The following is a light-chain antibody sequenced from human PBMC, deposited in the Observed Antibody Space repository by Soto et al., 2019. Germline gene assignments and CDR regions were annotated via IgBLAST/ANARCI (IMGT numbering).Light chain of an antibody. CDR3: QQYNNWPPIT. CDR2: GAS. V-gene: IGKV3D-15*01. CDR1: QSVSSN. J-gene: IGKJ5*01. Sequence: EIVMTQSPATLSVSPGERATLSCRASQSVSSNLAWYQQKPGQAPRLLIYGASTRDTGIPARFSGSGSGTELTLTISSLQSEDVAVYYCQQYNNWPPITFGQWTRMEIK.